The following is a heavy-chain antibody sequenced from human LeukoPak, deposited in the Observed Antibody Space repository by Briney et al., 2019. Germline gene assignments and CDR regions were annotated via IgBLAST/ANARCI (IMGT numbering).Heavy chain of an antibody. D-gene: IGHD3-22*01. CDR1: GDSINSLDL. V-gene: IGHV4-4*02. Sequence: SGTLSLTCTVSGDSINSLDLWSWVRQPPGKGLEWIGEMYLSGTTHSNPSVKSRVTISIDKSKNQFFLNLSSVTAADTAVYYCAGLVGRYSSGLYYYYFDYRGQGTLVTVSS. CDR3: AGLVGRYSSGLYYYYFDY. CDR2: MYLSGTT. J-gene: IGHJ4*02.